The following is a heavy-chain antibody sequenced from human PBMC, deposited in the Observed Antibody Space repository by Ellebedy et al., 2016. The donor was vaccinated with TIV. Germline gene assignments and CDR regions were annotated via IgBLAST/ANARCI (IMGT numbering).Heavy chain of an antibody. Sequence: MPSETLSLTCTFTVSGGSISSYYWTWIRQPPGKGLEWIGYIHYTGSTNYNPSLKSRLTISVDTSKNQFSLKLSSVTAADTAVYYCASGPNQYFFDYWGQGTLVTVSS. CDR2: IHYTGST. CDR3: ASGPNQYFFDY. J-gene: IGHJ4*02. V-gene: IGHV4-59*01. CDR1: GGSISSYY.